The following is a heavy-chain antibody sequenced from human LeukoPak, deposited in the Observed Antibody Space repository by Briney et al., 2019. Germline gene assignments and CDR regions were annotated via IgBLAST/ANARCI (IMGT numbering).Heavy chain of an antibody. CDR2: IYTSGST. V-gene: IGHV4-61*02. Sequence: SETLSLTCTVSGGSISSGSYYWSWIRQPAGKGLEWIGRIYTSGSTNYNPSLKSRVTISVDTSKNQFSLKLSSVTAADTAVYYCARGNPPTYYYGSGGNWFDPWGQGTLVTVSS. CDR1: GGSISSGSYY. J-gene: IGHJ5*02. CDR3: ARGNPPTYYYGSGGNWFDP. D-gene: IGHD3-10*01.